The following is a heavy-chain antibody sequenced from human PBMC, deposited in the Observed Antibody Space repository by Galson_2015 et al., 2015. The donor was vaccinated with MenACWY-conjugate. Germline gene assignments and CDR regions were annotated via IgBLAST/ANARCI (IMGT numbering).Heavy chain of an antibody. V-gene: IGHV2-5*02. CDR3: SRTGATPGDY. CDR2: IYWGDDK. D-gene: IGHD2-15*01. J-gene: IGHJ4*02. Sequence: PALVKPTQTLTLTCTFSGFSLSTSGVGVGWIRQPPGKALEWLALIYWGDDKRYSPSLRSRLTITKDTSKNHVVLTMTNMDPVDTATYYCSRTGATPGDYWGQGTLVTVSS. CDR1: GFSLSTSGVG.